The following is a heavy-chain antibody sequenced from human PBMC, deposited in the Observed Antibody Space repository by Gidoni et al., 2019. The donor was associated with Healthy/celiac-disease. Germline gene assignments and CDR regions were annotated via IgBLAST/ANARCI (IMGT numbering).Heavy chain of an antibody. D-gene: IGHD4-17*01. CDR2: ISYDGSNK. CDR3: GSDGDGFDY. V-gene: IGHV3-30*03. CDR1: GFTFSSYG. Sequence: QVQLVESGGGVVQPRRSLRLSCAASGFTFSSYGMHWVRQAPGKGLEWVAVISYDGSNKYYADSVKGRFTISRDNSKNTLYLQMNSLRAEDTAVYYCGSDGDGFDYWGQGTLVTVSS. J-gene: IGHJ4*02.